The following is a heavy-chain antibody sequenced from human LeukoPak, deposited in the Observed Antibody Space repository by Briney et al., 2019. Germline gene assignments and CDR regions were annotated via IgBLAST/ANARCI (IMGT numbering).Heavy chain of an antibody. Sequence: GGSLRLSRAASGFSFSSYAMSWVRQAPGKGLEWVSSISGSGDNTYYAESVKGRFTISRDNSKNTLFLQMNSLRADDTALYYCARTIAQYTNTWLYYYGLDVWGQGTTVTVSS. D-gene: IGHD6-13*01. CDR2: ISGSGDNT. CDR3: ARTIAQYTNTWLYYYGLDV. V-gene: IGHV3-23*01. J-gene: IGHJ6*02. CDR1: GFSFSSYA.